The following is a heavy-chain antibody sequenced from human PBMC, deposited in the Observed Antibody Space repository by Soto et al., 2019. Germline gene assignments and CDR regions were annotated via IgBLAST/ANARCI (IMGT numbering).Heavy chain of an antibody. V-gene: IGHV3-30*18. Sequence: GGSLRLSCAASGFAFSSYAMHWVRQAPGKGLEWLTVISYDGSNTYYADSVRGRFTISRDNSKDTLFLQMNSLSVEDTAMYFCAKTPLPLVQTPSLDYWGQGTLVTVSS. CDR2: ISYDGSNT. J-gene: IGHJ4*02. CDR1: GFAFSSYA. D-gene: IGHD2-15*01. CDR3: AKTPLPLVQTPSLDY.